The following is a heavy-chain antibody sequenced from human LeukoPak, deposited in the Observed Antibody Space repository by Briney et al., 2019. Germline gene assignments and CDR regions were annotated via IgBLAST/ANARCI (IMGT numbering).Heavy chain of an antibody. CDR3: ARHPEMATSKIDY. J-gene: IGHJ4*02. D-gene: IGHD5-24*01. CDR2: IYYSWST. Sequence: PSETLSLTCTVSGGSISSYYWSWIRQPPGKGLEWIGYIYYSWSTNYNPSLKSRVTISVDTSKNQFSLKLSSVTAADTAVYYCARHPEMATSKIDYWGQGTLVTVSS. CDR1: GGSISSYY. V-gene: IGHV4-59*08.